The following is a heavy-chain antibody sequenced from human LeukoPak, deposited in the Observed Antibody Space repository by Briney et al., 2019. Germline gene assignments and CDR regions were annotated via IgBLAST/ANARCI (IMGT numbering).Heavy chain of an antibody. CDR3: VRGDIAVAGTRGDAFDI. Sequence: ASVKVSCKASGYTFTSYGISWVRQAPGQGLEWMGWISAYNGNTNYAQKLQGRVTMTTDTSTSTAYMELRSLRSDDTAVYYCVRGDIAVAGTRGDAFDIWGQGTMVTVSS. J-gene: IGHJ3*02. CDR2: ISAYNGNT. CDR1: GYTFTSYG. D-gene: IGHD6-19*01. V-gene: IGHV1-18*01.